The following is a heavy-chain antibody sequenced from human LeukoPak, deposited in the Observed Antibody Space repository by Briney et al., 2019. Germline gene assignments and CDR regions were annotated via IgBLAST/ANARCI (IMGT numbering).Heavy chain of an antibody. CDR2: ISYDGSNK. V-gene: IGHV3-30*18. Sequence: QSGGSLRLSCAASGFTFSSYGMHWVRQAPGKGLEWVAVISYDGSNKYYADSVKGRFTISRDNSKNTLYLQMNSLRAEGTAVYYCAKDYYVRTERPQIDYWGQGTLVTVSS. CDR1: GFTFSSYG. CDR3: AKDYYVRTERPQIDY. D-gene: IGHD3-10*02. J-gene: IGHJ4*02.